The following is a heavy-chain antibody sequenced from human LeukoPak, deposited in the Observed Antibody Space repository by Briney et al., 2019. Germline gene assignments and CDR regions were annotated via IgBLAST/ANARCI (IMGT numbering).Heavy chain of an antibody. CDR2: INHRRGT. CDR1: GGSFSDYA. D-gene: IGHD3-10*01. V-gene: IGHV4-34*01. J-gene: IGHJ3*02. Sequence: SQTPCLTSALFGGSFSDYAWTTIRQTPGKGLEWIGEINHRRGTNYNPSLKSRLTISVDTSKNQFSLNLTSVTAADTAVYYCASGVGEFFPDAFNIWGQGTMVGVFS. CDR3: ASGVGEFFPDAFNI.